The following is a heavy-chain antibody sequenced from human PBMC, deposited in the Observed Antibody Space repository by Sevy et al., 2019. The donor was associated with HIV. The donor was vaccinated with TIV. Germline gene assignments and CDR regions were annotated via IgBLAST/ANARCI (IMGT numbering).Heavy chain of an antibody. D-gene: IGHD1-1*01. Sequence: SETLSLTCTLSGASMSGYYWSWIRQPPGKGLEWIGYIYDTGDTNFNPSLKSRVTISQDTSKTQFSLSLSSVNTADTAVYYCARGRSNFHYWSQGTLVTVSS. CDR3: ARGRSNFHY. V-gene: IGHV4-59*13. CDR2: IYDTGDT. CDR1: GASMSGYY. J-gene: IGHJ4*02.